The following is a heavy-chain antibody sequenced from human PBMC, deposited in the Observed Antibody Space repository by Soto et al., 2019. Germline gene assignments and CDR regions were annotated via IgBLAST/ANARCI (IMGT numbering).Heavy chain of an antibody. CDR3: ARAEYSYGLDY. D-gene: IGHD5-18*01. Sequence: QLQLQESGSGLVKPSQTLSLTCAVSGGSISSGGYSWSWIRQPPGKGLEWLGYIYHSGSTYYNPSLKGRVTISVDRSKNQFSLKLSSVTAADTAVYYCARAEYSYGLDYWGQGTLVTVSS. CDR2: IYHSGST. V-gene: IGHV4-30-2*01. J-gene: IGHJ4*02. CDR1: GGSISSGGYS.